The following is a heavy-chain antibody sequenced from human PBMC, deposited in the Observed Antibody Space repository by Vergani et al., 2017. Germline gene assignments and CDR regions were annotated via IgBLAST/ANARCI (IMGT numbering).Heavy chain of an antibody. CDR3: ARGVGYDSSGYYYGRNWFDP. V-gene: IGHV1-2*02. J-gene: IGHJ5*02. D-gene: IGHD3-22*01. CDR1: GYTFTGYY. Sequence: QVQLVQSGAEVKKPGASVKVSCKASGYTFTGYYMHWVRQAPGQGLEWMGWINPNSAGTNYAQKFQGRVTMTRDTSISTAYMELSRLRSDDTAVYYCARGVGYDSSGYYYGRNWFDPWGQGTLVTVSS. CDR2: INPNSAGT.